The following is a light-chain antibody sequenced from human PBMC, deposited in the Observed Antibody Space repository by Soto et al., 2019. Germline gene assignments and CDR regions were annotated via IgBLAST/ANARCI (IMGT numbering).Light chain of an antibody. J-gene: IGKJ5*01. CDR2: DAS. CDR3: HQRTAWPLIR. Sequence: SLSPGVRSTLSCRGTQSFSSDLALYQQKPGQAPRLLIYDASTRATGIPARFRSSRSGTDFTLIISSLDPEDFAVCFCHQRTAWPLIRFAEVTRL. CDR1: QSFSSD. V-gene: IGKV3-11*01.